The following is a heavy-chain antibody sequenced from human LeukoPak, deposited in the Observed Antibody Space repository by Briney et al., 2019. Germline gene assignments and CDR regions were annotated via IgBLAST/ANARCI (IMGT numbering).Heavy chain of an antibody. D-gene: IGHD6-6*01. V-gene: IGHV3-21*01. Sequence: GGSLRLSCAASGFTFSNYRMNWVRQAPGKVLEWVSSISSSSSYIYYADSVKGRFTISRDNVKNSLYLQMNSLTAQDTAVYYCAKGNVAGRQRAPPKEWFDPWGQGTLVTVSS. CDR1: GFTFSNYR. J-gene: IGHJ5*02. CDR2: ISSSSSYI. CDR3: AKGNVAGRQRAPPKEWFDP.